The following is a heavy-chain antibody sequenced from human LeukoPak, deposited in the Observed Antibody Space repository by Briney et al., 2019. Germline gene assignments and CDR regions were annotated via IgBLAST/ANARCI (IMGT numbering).Heavy chain of an antibody. Sequence: SVKVSCKASGGTFSSYAISWVRQAPGQGLEWMGGIIPIFGTANYAQKLQGRVTMTTDTSTSTAYMELRSLRSDDTAVYYCASGIIKPFMTTVTHFDYWGQGTLVTVSS. CDR1: GGTFSSYA. D-gene: IGHD4-11*01. V-gene: IGHV1-69*05. CDR3: ASGIIKPFMTTVTHFDY. CDR2: IIPIFGTA. J-gene: IGHJ4*02.